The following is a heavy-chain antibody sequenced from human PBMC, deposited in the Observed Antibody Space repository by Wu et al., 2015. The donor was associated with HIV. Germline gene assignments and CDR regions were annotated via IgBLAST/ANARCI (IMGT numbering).Heavy chain of an antibody. J-gene: IGHJ4*02. Sequence: QVRLVQSGAEVKKPGSSVKVSCKASGGTFSSFAISWVRQAPGQGLEWMGGIIPIFGTANYAQKFQGRVTITTDESTSTAYMELSSLRSEDTAVYYCARGTLRAAHVYYFDYWGQGTLVTVSS. V-gene: IGHV1-69*05. CDR2: IIPIFGTA. D-gene: IGHD6-13*01. CDR3: ARGTLRAAHVYYFDY. CDR1: GGTFSSFA.